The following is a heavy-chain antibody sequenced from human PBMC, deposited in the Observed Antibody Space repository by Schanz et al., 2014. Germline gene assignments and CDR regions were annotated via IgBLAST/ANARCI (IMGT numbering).Heavy chain of an antibody. J-gene: IGHJ3*02. CDR1: GYTFTSYY. V-gene: IGHV1-46*03. CDR2: INPSVGNT. CDR3: ARGPSTGAFDI. Sequence: QVQLVQSGAEVKKPGASVKVSCEASGYTFTSYYIHWFRQDPGQGLEWMGLINPSVGNTNYAQKFRGRVTMTRDTSTSTVYMELSSLRSEDTAVYFCARGPSTGAFDIWGQGTMVTVSS.